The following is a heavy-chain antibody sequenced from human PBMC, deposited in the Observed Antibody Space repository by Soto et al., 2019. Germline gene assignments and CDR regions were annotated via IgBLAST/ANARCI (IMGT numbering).Heavy chain of an antibody. CDR1: GGTFSSYT. J-gene: IGHJ4*02. D-gene: IGHD5-12*01. CDR2: IIPILGIA. Sequence: QVQLVQSGAEVKKPGSSVKVSCKASGGTFSSYTISWVRQAPGQGLEWLGRIIPILGIANYAQKFQGRVTITADKSTSTAYVELSSLRSEDTAVYYCARENSGYDLGDFDYWGQGTLVTVSS. V-gene: IGHV1-69*08. CDR3: ARENSGYDLGDFDY.